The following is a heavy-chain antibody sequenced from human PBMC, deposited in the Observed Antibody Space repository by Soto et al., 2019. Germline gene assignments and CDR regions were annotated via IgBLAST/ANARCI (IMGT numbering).Heavy chain of an antibody. CDR3: DSPISGYAKY. CDR2: IYSSGST. D-gene: IGHD5-12*01. CDR1: GDSISSSTYS. J-gene: IGHJ4*02. V-gene: IGHV4-39*01. Sequence: SETLSLTCTVSGDSISSSTYSWGWILQPPGKGLEWIATIYSSGSTFYNPSLNSRVTISVDTSKNQFSLKLSSVTAAETDVYYCDSPISGYAKYWGKGTLVSVSS.